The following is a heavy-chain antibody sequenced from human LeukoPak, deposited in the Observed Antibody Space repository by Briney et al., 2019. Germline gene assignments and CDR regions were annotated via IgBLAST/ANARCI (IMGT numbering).Heavy chain of an antibody. J-gene: IGHJ6*03. CDR1: GGSFSGYY. Sequence: PSETLSLTCAVYGGSFSGYYWSWIRQPPGKGLEWIGEINHSGSTNYNPSLKSRVTISVDTSKNQFSLKLSSVTAADTAVYYCARIARLLWFGEPSSGYMDVWGKGATVTISS. CDR3: ARIARLLWFGEPSSGYMDV. D-gene: IGHD3-10*01. CDR2: INHSGST. V-gene: IGHV4-34*01.